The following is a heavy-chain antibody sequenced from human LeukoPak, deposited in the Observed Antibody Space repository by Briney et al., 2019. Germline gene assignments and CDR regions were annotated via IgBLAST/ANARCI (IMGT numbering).Heavy chain of an antibody. V-gene: IGHV3-53*01. CDR2: IYSGGST. CDR1: GFTVSSNY. J-gene: IGHJ4*02. D-gene: IGHD5-18*01. Sequence: GGSLRLSCAASGFTVSSNYMSWVRQAPGKGLEWVSVIYSGGSTYYADSVKGRFTISRDNSKNTLYLQMNSLRAGDTAVYYCARAVDTAMVDWGQGTLVTVSS. CDR3: ARAVDTAMVD.